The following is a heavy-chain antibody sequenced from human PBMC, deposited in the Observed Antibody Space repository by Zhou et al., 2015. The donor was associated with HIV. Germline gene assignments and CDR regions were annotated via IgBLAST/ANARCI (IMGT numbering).Heavy chain of an antibody. J-gene: IGHJ3*02. V-gene: IGHV1-18*01. Sequence: QVQLVQSGAEVKKPGASVKVSCKASGYDFIRYGIGWVRQAPGQGLEWLGWISTYNGNTHYAQKFQGRVTMTTDASTSTVYMDLRSLRPNDTAVYYCAREMATSKFKDPFDIWGQGTVVTVSS. D-gene: IGHD2-2*01. CDR2: ISTYNGNT. CDR3: AREMATSKFKDPFDI. CDR1: GYDFIRYG.